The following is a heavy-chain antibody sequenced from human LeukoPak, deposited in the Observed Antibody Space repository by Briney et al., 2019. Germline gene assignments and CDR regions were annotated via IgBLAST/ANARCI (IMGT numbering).Heavy chain of an antibody. Sequence: ASVKVSCKASGGTFTSYAISWVRQAPGQGLEWMGRIIPILGIANYAQKFQGRVTITADKSTSTAYMELSSLRSEDTAVYYCARDKYYDFWSGYHPHFDYWGQGTLVTVSS. CDR2: IIPILGIA. V-gene: IGHV1-69*04. CDR3: ARDKYYDFWSGYHPHFDY. J-gene: IGHJ4*02. CDR1: GGTFTSYA. D-gene: IGHD3-3*01.